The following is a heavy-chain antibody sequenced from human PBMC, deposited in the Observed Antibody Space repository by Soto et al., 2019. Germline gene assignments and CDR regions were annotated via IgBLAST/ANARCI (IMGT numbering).Heavy chain of an antibody. CDR1: GFTFSSYG. J-gene: IGHJ5*02. CDR3: AKDWGSIAASRFDP. Sequence: QVPLVESGGGVVQPGRSLRLSCAASGFTFSSYGMHWVRQAPGKGLEWVAVISYDGSNKYYADSVKGRFTISRDNSKNTLYLQMNSLRAEDTAVYYCAKDWGSIAASRFDPWGQGTLVTVSS. V-gene: IGHV3-30*18. D-gene: IGHD6-6*01. CDR2: ISYDGSNK.